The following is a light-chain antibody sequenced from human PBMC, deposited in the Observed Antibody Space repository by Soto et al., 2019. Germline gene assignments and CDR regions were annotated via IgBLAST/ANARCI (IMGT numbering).Light chain of an antibody. J-gene: IGLJ3*02. Sequence: QSVLTQPPSVSGAPGQRVTISCIGSISNVGAGYDVHWYQQLPGAAPKLLISGNNNRPSGVPDRFSGSKSGTSASLAIAGLQAEDEADYYCQSYDSSLSAVVFGGGTSSPS. CDR2: GNN. V-gene: IGLV1-40*01. CDR3: QSYDSSLSAVV. CDR1: ISNVGAGYD.